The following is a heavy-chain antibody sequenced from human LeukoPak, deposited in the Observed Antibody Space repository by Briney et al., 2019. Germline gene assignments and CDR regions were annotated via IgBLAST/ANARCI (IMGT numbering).Heavy chain of an antibody. D-gene: IGHD4-11*01. J-gene: IGHJ6*02. V-gene: IGHV1-69*13. CDR3: ARGPTVTTFPPYYYYGMDV. Sequence: ASVKVSCKASGGTFSSYAISWVRQAPGRGLEWMGGIIPIFGTANYAQKFQGRVTITADESTSTAYMELSSLRSEDTAVYYCARGPTVTTFPPYYYYGMDVWGQGTTVTVSS. CDR2: IIPIFGTA. CDR1: GGTFSSYA.